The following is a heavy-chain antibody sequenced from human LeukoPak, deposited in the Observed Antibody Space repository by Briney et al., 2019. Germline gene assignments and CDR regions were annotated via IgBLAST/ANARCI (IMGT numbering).Heavy chain of an antibody. Sequence: GGSLRLSCAASGFTFSDYYMSWIRQAPGKGLEWVSYISSSGSTIYYADSVKGRFTISRDNAKNTLYLQMNSLRAEDTAVYYCAREYLYYYDSSGYYRNWGQGTLVTVSS. J-gene: IGHJ4*02. CDR3: AREYLYYYDSSGYYRN. V-gene: IGHV3-11*04. CDR1: GFTFSDYY. D-gene: IGHD3-22*01. CDR2: ISSSGSTI.